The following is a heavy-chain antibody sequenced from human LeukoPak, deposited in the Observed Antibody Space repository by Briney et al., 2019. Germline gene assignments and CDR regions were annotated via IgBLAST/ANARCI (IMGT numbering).Heavy chain of an antibody. J-gene: IGHJ5*02. V-gene: IGHV4-39*01. CDR2: IYYSGNT. CDR3: VTTVPTRRGNWFDP. D-gene: IGHD4-11*01. CDR1: GGSISSSSYY. Sequence: SETLSLTCSVSGGSISSSSYYWVWIRQPPGKGLEWIGSIYYSGNTYYNTSLKSRVTISVDTSKNQFSLKLSSVTVADTAIYYCVTTVPTRRGNWFDPWGQGTLVTVSS.